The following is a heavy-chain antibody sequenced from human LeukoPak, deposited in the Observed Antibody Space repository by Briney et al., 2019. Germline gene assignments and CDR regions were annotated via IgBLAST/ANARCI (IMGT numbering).Heavy chain of an antibody. CDR3: ARLGYNHWDFDF. V-gene: IGHV3-7*01. D-gene: IGHD1-14*01. CDR1: KFTLSNYW. Sequence: GGSLRLSRAASKFTLSNYWMTWVRQDPGDRLEWVANIRDDGGHRGHIDSLKGRFSVSRDNARNSLYLQMNSLRAEDTAVYYGARLGYNHWDFDFWGQGALVTVSS. CDR2: IRDDGGHR. J-gene: IGHJ4*02.